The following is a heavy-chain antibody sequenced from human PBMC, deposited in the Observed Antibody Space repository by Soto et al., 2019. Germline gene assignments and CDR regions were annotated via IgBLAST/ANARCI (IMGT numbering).Heavy chain of an antibody. CDR2: ISGSGGST. V-gene: IGHV3-23*01. D-gene: IGHD3-3*01. CDR1: GFTFSSYA. Sequence: EVQLLESGGGLVQPGGSLRLSCAASGFTFSSYAMSWVRQAPGKGLEWVSAISGSGGSTYYADSVKGRFTISRDNSKNTLYLQMNSLRAEDTAVYYCARGPDFQKYYFDYWGQGTLVTVSS. J-gene: IGHJ4*02. CDR3: ARGPDFQKYYFDY.